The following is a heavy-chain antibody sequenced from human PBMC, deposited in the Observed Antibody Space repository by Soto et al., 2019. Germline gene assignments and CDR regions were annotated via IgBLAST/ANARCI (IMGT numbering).Heavy chain of an antibody. CDR1: GFDFGLYA. CDR2: ISSSSGRTT. D-gene: IGHD3-9*01. CDR3: AQMTVLTSSAFDV. V-gene: IGHV3-23*01. Sequence: GGSLRLSCAASGFDFGLYAMTWVRQAPGKRLEWVSEISSSSGRTTRYADSVRGRFTISRDNSRNTLYLEMTNLRADDTATYFCAQMTVLTSSAFDVWGQGTLVTVSS. J-gene: IGHJ3*01.